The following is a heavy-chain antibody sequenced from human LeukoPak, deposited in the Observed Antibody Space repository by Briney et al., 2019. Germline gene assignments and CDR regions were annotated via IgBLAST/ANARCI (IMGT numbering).Heavy chain of an antibody. D-gene: IGHD6-13*01. CDR3: AREAAAAVDY. J-gene: IGHJ4*02. Sequence: GSLRLSCAASGFTFSSYSMNWVRQAPGKGLEWVSSISSSSSYIYYANSVKGRFTISRDNAKNSLYLQMNSLRAEDTAVYYCAREAAAAVDYWGQGTLVTVSS. CDR1: GFTFSSYS. V-gene: IGHV3-21*01. CDR2: ISSSSSYI.